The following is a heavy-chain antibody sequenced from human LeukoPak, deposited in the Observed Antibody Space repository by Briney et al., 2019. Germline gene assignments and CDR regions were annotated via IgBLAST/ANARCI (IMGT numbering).Heavy chain of an antibody. CDR2: IRSKAYGGTT. V-gene: IGHV3-49*04. Sequence: GGSLRLSCTASGFTFGDYAMSWVRQAPGKGLEWVGFIRSKAYGGTTEYAASVKVRFTISRDDSKSIAYLQMNSLKTEDTAVYYCTRVVYYYDSSGFDYWGQGTLVTVSS. CDR3: TRVVYYYDSSGFDY. D-gene: IGHD3-22*01. CDR1: GFTFGDYA. J-gene: IGHJ4*02.